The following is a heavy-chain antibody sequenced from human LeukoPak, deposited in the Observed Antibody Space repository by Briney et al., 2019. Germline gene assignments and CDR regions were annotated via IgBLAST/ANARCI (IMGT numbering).Heavy chain of an antibody. CDR1: GGSFSGYY. CDR2: INHSGST. CDR3: ARGPPGEMATINPFDY. V-gene: IGHV4-34*01. Sequence: SETLSLTCAVDGGSFSGYYWSWIRQPPGKGLEWIGEINHSGSTNYNPSLKSRVTISVDTSKNQFSLKLSSVTAADTAVYYCARGPPGEMATINPFDYWGQGTLVTVSS. D-gene: IGHD5-24*01. J-gene: IGHJ4*02.